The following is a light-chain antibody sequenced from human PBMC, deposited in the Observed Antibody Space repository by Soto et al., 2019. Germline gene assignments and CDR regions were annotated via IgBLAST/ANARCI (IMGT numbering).Light chain of an antibody. CDR2: DVS. Sequence: QSVLSQPRSVSGSAGQSVTISCTGTSSDVGRYNYVSWYQQHPGKAPKLMIYDVSKRPSGVPDRFSGSKSGNTASLTISGLQAEDEADYYCCSYAGSYVFGTGTKVTVL. CDR1: SSDVGRYNY. J-gene: IGLJ1*01. CDR3: CSYAGSYV. V-gene: IGLV2-11*01.